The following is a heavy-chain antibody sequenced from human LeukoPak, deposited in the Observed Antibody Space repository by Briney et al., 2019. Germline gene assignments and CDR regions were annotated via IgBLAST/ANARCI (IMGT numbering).Heavy chain of an antibody. V-gene: IGHV4-34*01. Sequence: SETLSLTCAVSGGSIRGYYWSWVRQSPGKGLEWIGDINQNAGTDYNPSLKSRVAISIDSSKNQISLNVTAATAADTAMYYCARGRTRLSWLDPWGQGTLVTVSS. J-gene: IGHJ5*02. CDR2: INQNAGT. CDR1: GGSIRGYY. D-gene: IGHD6-6*01. CDR3: ARGRTRLSWLDP.